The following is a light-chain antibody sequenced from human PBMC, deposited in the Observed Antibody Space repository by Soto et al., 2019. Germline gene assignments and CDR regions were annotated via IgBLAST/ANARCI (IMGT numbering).Light chain of an antibody. V-gene: IGKV3-15*01. CDR3: QQYNNWLA. CDR2: GAS. CDR1: QSVSSN. Sequence: EIVMTQSPATLSVSPGERATLSFRASQSVSSNLAWYQQKPGQAPRLLIYGASTRATGIPARFSGSGSGTEFTLTISSLQSEDFAVYYCQQYNNWLAFGQGTKVDIK. J-gene: IGKJ1*01.